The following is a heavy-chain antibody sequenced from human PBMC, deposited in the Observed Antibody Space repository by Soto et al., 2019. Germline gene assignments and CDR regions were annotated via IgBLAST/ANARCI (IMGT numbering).Heavy chain of an antibody. CDR2: IIPIFGTA. Sequence: QVQLVQSGAEVKKPGSSVKVSCKASGGTFSSYAISWVRQAPGQGLEWMGGIIPIFGTANYAQKFQGRVTITADESTSTAYMELSSLRSEDTAVYYCARGNRGYSYGLGGYYYYGMDVWGQGTTVTVSS. V-gene: IGHV1-69*01. D-gene: IGHD5-18*01. CDR3: ARGNRGYSYGLGGYYYYGMDV. CDR1: GGTFSSYA. J-gene: IGHJ6*02.